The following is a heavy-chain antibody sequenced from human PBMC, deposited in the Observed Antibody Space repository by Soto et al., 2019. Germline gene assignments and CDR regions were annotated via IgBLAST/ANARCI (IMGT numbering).Heavy chain of an antibody. CDR1: GFTFSSYS. Sequence: GGSLRLSCAASGFTFSSYSMNWVRQAPGKGLEWVSYISSSSNSIYYADSVKGRFTISRDNAKNSLHLQMNSLRAEDTAVYYFASPVECSTTICILWGQGSLVTGSS. CDR3: ASPVECSTTICIL. D-gene: IGHD6-6*01. J-gene: IGHJ4*02. V-gene: IGHV3-48*01. CDR2: ISSSSNSI.